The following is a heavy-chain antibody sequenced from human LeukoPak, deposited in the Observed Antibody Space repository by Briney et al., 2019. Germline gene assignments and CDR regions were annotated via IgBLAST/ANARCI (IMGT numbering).Heavy chain of an antibody. D-gene: IGHD3-10*01. Sequence: SETLSLTCTVSGGSISSYYWSWIRQPAGKGLEWIGRIYTSGSTNYNPSLKSRVTMSVDTSKNQFSLKPSPLTAADTAVYYRARDYYGSGENLFDPWGQGTLVTVSS. CDR3: ARDYYGSGENLFDP. J-gene: IGHJ5*02. CDR1: GGSISSYY. CDR2: IYTSGST. V-gene: IGHV4-4*07.